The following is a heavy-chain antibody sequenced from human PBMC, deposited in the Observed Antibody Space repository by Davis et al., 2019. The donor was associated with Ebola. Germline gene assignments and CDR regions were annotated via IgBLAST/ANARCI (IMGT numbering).Heavy chain of an antibody. Sequence: PSETLSLTCTVSGGSISRGGSYWTWIRQHPGKGLEWIGYIYYSGSTYYKPSLKSRVTIALDTSKNLFSLNLYSVTAADTAVYYCARDLRYDSSGYDYYFYMDVWGKGTTVTVSS. CDR2: IYYSGST. CDR3: ARDLRYDSSGYDYYFYMDV. J-gene: IGHJ6*03. V-gene: IGHV4-31*03. D-gene: IGHD3-22*01. CDR1: GGSISRGGSY.